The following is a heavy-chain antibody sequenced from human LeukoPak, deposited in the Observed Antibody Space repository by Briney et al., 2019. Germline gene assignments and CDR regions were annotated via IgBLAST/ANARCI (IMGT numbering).Heavy chain of an antibody. V-gene: IGHV1-18*01. CDR3: ARVVIVVPAAIPRYYYYGMDV. CDR2: ISAYNGNT. CDR1: GYTFTSYG. J-gene: IGHJ6*02. Sequence: ASVKVSCKASGYTFTSYGISWVRQAPGQGLEWMGWISAYNGNTNYAQKLQGRVTMTTDTSTSTAYMELRSLRSDDTAVYYCARVVIVVPAAIPRYYYYGMDVWGQGTTVTVSS. D-gene: IGHD2-2*01.